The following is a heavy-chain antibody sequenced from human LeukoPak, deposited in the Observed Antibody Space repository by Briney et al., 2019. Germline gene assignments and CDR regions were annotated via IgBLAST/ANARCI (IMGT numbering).Heavy chain of an antibody. V-gene: IGHV3-74*01. D-gene: IGHD7-27*01. CDR3: VRGLGTYYYFYMDV. CDR2: INSDGSST. Sequence: PGGSLRLSCAASGFTFSSYWMHWVRQAPGKGLVWVSRINSDGSSTSYADSVKGRFTISRDNAKNSLYLQMNSLRAEDTAVYYCVRGLGTYYYFYMDVWGRGTTVTVSS. J-gene: IGHJ6*03. CDR1: GFTFSSYW.